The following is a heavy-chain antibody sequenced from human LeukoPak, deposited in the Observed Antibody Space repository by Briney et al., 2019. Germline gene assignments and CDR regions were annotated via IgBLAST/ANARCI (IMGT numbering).Heavy chain of an antibody. Sequence: TGGSLRLSCAASGFTFDDYTMHWVRQAPGKGLEWVSLISWDGGSTYYADSVKGRFTISRDNSKNSLYLQMNSLRTEDTALYYCAKGNLATALMDVWGKGTTVTVSS. D-gene: IGHD4-17*01. CDR1: GFTFDDYT. V-gene: IGHV3-43*01. CDR3: AKGNLATALMDV. CDR2: ISWDGGST. J-gene: IGHJ6*03.